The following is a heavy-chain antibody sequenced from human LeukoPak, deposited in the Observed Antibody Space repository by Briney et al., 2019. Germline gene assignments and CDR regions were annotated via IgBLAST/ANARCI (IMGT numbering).Heavy chain of an antibody. CDR1: GGTFSSYA. D-gene: IGHD2-2*01. J-gene: IGHJ5*02. CDR2: IIPIFGTA. Sequence: ASVKVSCKASGGTFSSYAISWVRQAPGQGLEWMGGIIPIFGTANYAQKFQGRVTITADKSTSTAYMELSSLRSEDTAVYYCARDIVVVPAAMPYNWFDPWGLGTLVTVSS. CDR3: ARDIVVVPAAMPYNWFDP. V-gene: IGHV1-69*06.